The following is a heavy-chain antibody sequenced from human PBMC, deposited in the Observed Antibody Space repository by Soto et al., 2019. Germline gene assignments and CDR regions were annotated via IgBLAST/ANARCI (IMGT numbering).Heavy chain of an antibody. CDR3: AGGGSSSWEDY. V-gene: IGHV4-59*01. D-gene: IGHD6-6*01. Sequence: PSETLSLTCTVSGGSISSYYWSCIRQPPWKGLEWIGYIYYSGSTNYNPSLKSRVTISVDTSKNQFSLKLSSVTAADTAVYYCAGGGSSSWEDYWGQGTLVTVSS. CDR2: IYYSGST. J-gene: IGHJ4*02. CDR1: GGSISSYY.